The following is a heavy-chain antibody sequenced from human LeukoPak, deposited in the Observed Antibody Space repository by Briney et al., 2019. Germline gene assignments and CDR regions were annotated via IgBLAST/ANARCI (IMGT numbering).Heavy chain of an antibody. CDR2: IKEDGSEK. D-gene: IGHD2-2*01. V-gene: IGHV3-7*05. J-gene: IGHJ4*02. Sequence: GGSLRLSCAASGFTFCTFWMTWVRQAPGKGLEWVANIKEDGSEKYYVDSLKGRFTISRDNAKNSLYLQINSLRAEDTAVYYCARMKGCISTTCHFAIYWGRETLVTVSS. CDR1: GFTFCTFW. CDR3: ARMKGCISTTCHFAIY.